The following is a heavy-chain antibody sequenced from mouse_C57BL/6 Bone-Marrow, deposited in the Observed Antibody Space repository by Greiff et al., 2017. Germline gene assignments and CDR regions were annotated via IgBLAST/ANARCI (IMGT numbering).Heavy chain of an antibody. CDR3: AISHYYGSPFYAMDY. Sequence: VQLQQSGPELVKPGASVKISCKASGYTFTDYYMNWVKQSHGKSLEWIGDINPNNGGTSYNQKFKGKATLTVDKSSSTAYMELRSLTSEDSAVYYCAISHYYGSPFYAMDYWGQGTSVTVSS. CDR2: INPNNGGT. J-gene: IGHJ4*01. V-gene: IGHV1-26*01. CDR1: GYTFTDYY. D-gene: IGHD1-1*01.